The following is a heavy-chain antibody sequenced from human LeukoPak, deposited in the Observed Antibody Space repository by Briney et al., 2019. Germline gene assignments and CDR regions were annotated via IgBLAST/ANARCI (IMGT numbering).Heavy chain of an antibody. CDR1: GFTFSSYA. J-gene: IGHJ5*02. Sequence: GGSLRLSCAASGFTFSSYAMSWVRQAPGKGLEWVSAISGSDGSTYYADSVKGRFTISRDNAKNSLYLQMSSLRVEDTAVYYCARDDVAWNDVHWFDPWGQGTLVTVSS. D-gene: IGHD1-1*01. V-gene: IGHV3-23*01. CDR2: ISGSDGST. CDR3: ARDDVAWNDVHWFDP.